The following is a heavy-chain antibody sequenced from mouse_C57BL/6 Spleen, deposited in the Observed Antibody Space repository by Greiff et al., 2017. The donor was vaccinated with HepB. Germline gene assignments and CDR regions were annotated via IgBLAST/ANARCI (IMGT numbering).Heavy chain of an antibody. CDR1: GYTFTSYW. D-gene: IGHD2-3*01. Sequence: VQLQQPGAELVMPGASVKLSCKASGYTFTSYWMHWVKQRPGQGLEWIGEIDPSDSYTNYNQKFKGKSTLTVDKSSSTAYMQLSSLTSEDSAVYYCARGAWLLRDMDYWGQGTSVTVSS. CDR2: IDPSDSYT. V-gene: IGHV1-69*01. J-gene: IGHJ4*01. CDR3: ARGAWLLRDMDY.